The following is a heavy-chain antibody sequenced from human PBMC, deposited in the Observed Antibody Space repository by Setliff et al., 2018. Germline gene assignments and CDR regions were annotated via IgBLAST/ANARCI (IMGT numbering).Heavy chain of an antibody. CDR3: ARLGFGEIYYYGMDV. J-gene: IGHJ6*02. V-gene: IGHV1-69*10. CDR1: GGTFSSYA. CDR2: IIPILGIA. Sequence: SVKVSCKASGGTFSSYAISWVRQAPGQGLEWMGGIIPILGIANYAQKFQGRVTLTTDTSTSTGYMEMRSLRSDDTAVYYCARLGFGEIYYYGMDVWGQGTTVTVSS. D-gene: IGHD3-10*01.